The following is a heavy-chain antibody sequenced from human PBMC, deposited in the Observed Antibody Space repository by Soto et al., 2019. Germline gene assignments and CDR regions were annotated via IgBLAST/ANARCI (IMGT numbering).Heavy chain of an antibody. V-gene: IGHV3-30-3*01. CDR3: ARTFGLDYYYYGMDV. CDR2: ISYDGSNK. J-gene: IGHJ6*02. CDR1: GFTFSSYA. Sequence: GGSLRLSCAASGFTFSSYAMHWVRQAPGKGLEWVAVISYDGSNKYYADSVKGRFTNSRDNSKNTLYLQMNSLRAEDTAVYYCARTFGLDYYYYGMDVWGQGTTVTVSS. D-gene: IGHD3-3*01.